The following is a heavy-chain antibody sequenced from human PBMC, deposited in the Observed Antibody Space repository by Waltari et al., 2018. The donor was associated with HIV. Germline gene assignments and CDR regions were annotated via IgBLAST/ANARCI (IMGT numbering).Heavy chain of an antibody. J-gene: IGHJ4*02. Sequence: EVQLLESGGGLVQPGGSLRLSCAASGFTFSSSAMSWVRQAPGKGLEGVSAISGSDGGTYYADAMKGRLTISRDNSKNTLALQMNSLRAEDTAVYYCAKTITVIVVLIHPYFDYWGQGTLVTVSS. D-gene: IGHD3-22*01. V-gene: IGHV3-23*01. CDR3: AKTITVIVVLIHPYFDY. CDR2: ISGSDGGT. CDR1: GFTFSSSA.